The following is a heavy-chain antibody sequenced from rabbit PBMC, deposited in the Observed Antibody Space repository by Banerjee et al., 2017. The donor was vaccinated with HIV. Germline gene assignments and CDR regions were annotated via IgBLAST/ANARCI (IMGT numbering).Heavy chain of an antibody. Sequence: QLKETGGGLVQPGGSLTLSCKASGFDFSSYYMSWVRQAPGKELEWIGYFDPVVGSRYYATWVNGRFTISSHNAQNTLYLQLNSLTAADTATYFCARDLAGVIGWNFHLWGQGTLVTVS. CDR2: FDPVVGSR. CDR3: ARDLAGVIGWNFHL. D-gene: IGHD4-1*01. J-gene: IGHJ4*01. V-gene: IGHV1S7*01. CDR1: GFDFSSYY.